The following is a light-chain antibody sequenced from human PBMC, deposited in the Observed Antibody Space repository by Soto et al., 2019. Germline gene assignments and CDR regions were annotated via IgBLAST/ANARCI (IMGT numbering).Light chain of an antibody. V-gene: IGLV2-11*01. CDR3: CSYAGSVTKNWV. CDR1: SSDIGAYKH. J-gene: IGLJ3*02. Sequence: QSALTQPRSVSGSPGQSVTISCTGTSSDIGAYKHVSWYQQHPGKAPKLMIYDVTQRPSGVPDRFSGSKSGNTASLTISGLQAEDEADYYCCSYAGSVTKNWVFGGGTKLTVL. CDR2: DVT.